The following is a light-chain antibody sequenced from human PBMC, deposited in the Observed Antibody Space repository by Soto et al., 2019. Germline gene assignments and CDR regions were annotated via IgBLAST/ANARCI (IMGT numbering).Light chain of an antibody. CDR2: GAS. Sequence: EIVLTQSPGTLSLSPGERATLSCRASQSVSNNYLAWYQQKPGQAPRLLIYGASRRATGIPDRFSGSVSGTDFTLTISRLEPEDFAVYSCQQYGSSPLTFGGGTKVEIK. J-gene: IGKJ4*01. CDR3: QQYGSSPLT. CDR1: QSVSNNY. V-gene: IGKV3-20*01.